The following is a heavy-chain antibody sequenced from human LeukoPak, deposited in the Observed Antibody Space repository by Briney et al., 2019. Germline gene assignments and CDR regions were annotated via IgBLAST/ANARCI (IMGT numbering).Heavy chain of an antibody. D-gene: IGHD3-22*01. CDR2: IYYSGST. CDR3: ARDGDDSSGYYS. Sequence: PSETLSLTCTVSGGSISSGGYYWSWIRQHPGKGLEWIGYIYYSGSTYYNPSLKSRVTISVDTSKNQFPLKLSSVTAADTAVYYCARDGDDSSGYYSWGQGTLVTVSS. CDR1: GGSISSGGYY. J-gene: IGHJ4*02. V-gene: IGHV4-31*03.